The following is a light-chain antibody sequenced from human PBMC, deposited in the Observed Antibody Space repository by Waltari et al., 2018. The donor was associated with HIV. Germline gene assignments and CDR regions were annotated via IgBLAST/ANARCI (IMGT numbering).Light chain of an antibody. CDR1: QDISDN. CDR3: QQYDNVPPVT. V-gene: IGKV1-33*01. J-gene: IGKJ4*01. CDR2: GAS. Sequence: DIQMTQSPSSLSASVGERVTITCQASQDISDNLNWYQQKPGKAPNLLIYGASNLQAGVPSRFSGSASGTHFTFTISNLQPEDIATYYCQQYDNVPPVTFGGGTKVEIK.